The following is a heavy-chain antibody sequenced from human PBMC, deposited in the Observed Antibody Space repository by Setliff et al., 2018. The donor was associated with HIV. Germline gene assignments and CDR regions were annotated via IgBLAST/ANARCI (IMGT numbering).Heavy chain of an antibody. J-gene: IGHJ5*02. Sequence: GGSLRLSCAASGFTVNTLNIYAMSWVRQAPGKGLEWVSSIGGIDSNTHYADSVKGRFTISRDNSKNTLYLQMSSLTAEDTAIYYRARRPGFISTGGWFDPWGQGTLVTVSS. CDR2: IGGIDSNT. V-gene: IGHV3-23*01. CDR1: GFTVNTLNIYA. CDR3: ARRPGFISTGGWFDP. D-gene: IGHD3-3*02.